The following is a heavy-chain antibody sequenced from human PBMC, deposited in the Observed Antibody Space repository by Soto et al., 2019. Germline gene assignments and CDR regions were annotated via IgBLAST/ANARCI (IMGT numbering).Heavy chain of an antibody. J-gene: IGHJ6*02. CDR3: ARSLTGTDYYYGMDV. D-gene: IGHD1-20*01. CDR1: GGTFSSYA. Sequence: QVQLVQSGAEVKKPGSSVKVSCKASGGTFSSYAINWVRQAPGQGLEWMGGIIPIFGTPDYAQKFQGRVTITADESTSTAYMELSSLRSEDTAVYYCARSLTGTDYYYGMDVWGQGTTVTVSS. V-gene: IGHV1-69*12. CDR2: IIPIFGTP.